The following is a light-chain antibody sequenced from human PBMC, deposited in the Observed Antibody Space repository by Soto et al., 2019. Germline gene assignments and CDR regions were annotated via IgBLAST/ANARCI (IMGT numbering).Light chain of an antibody. Sequence: DIQLTQSPSFLSASVGDRVTITCRASEGVRNKFAWYQQKPGKAPKLLIYDASTLQSGVPSTFSGSGYGIEFTLTISSLQPEDVATYYCQQLNDYPLTFGGGTKVEIK. V-gene: IGKV1-9*01. J-gene: IGKJ4*01. CDR2: DAS. CDR1: EGVRNK. CDR3: QQLNDYPLT.